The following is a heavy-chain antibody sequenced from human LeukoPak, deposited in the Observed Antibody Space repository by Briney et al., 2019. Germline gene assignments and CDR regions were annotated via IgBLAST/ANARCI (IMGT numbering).Heavy chain of an antibody. J-gene: IGHJ5*01. CDR1: GGSFSGYY. Sequence: SETLSLTCAVYGGSFSGYYWTWIRQPPGRRLEWIGYIHFSGSTKYNPSLESRVTISVDTSRTQFSLKLRSVTAADTAVYFCARRPAYYYDSSGYYDSWGQGTLVTVSS. CDR2: IHFSGST. CDR3: ARRPAYYYDSSGYYDS. D-gene: IGHD3-22*01. V-gene: IGHV4-59*08.